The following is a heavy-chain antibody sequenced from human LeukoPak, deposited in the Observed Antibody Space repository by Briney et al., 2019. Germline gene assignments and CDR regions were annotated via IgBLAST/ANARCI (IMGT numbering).Heavy chain of an antibody. CDR1: GFTLSSYS. Sequence: GGSLRLSCAAYGFTLSSYSRNWVRQAPGKGLEWVSSISSSSSYIYYADSVKGRFTISRDNSKNTLYLQMNSLRAEDTAVYYCAKFLPTHIVVTNYYFDYWGQGTLVTVSS. CDR3: AKFLPTHIVVTNYYFDY. D-gene: IGHD2-21*01. CDR2: ISSSSSYI. V-gene: IGHV3-21*04. J-gene: IGHJ4*02.